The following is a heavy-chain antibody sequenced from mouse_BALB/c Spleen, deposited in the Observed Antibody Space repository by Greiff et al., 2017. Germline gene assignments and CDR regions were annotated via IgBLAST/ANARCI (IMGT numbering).Heavy chain of an antibody. CDR2: ISSGGSYT. V-gene: IGHV5-6*02. CDR1: GFTFSSYG. J-gene: IGHJ4*01. Sequence: EVKLVESGGDLVKPGGSLKLSCAASGFTFSSYGMSWVRQTPDKRLEWVATISSGGSYTYYPDSVKGRFTISRDNAKNTLYLQMSSLKSEDTAMYYCAGQGSSMDYWGQGTSVTVSS. CDR3: AGQGSSMDY.